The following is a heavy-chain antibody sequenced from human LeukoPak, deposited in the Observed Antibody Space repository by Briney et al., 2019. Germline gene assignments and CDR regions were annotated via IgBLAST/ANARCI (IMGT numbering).Heavy chain of an antibody. CDR2: IYSADSA. J-gene: IGHJ4*02. D-gene: IGHD6-13*01. V-gene: IGHV3-53*01. CDR1: GFTVSRNY. Sequence: PGGSLRLSCAASGFTVSRNYMSWVRQAPGKGLEWVSVIYSADSAYYADSVRGRFTISRDNSKNTLYLQMNSLRADDTAVYYCASGSSSSWYDWDYWGQGTLVTVSS. CDR3: ASGSSSSWYDWDY.